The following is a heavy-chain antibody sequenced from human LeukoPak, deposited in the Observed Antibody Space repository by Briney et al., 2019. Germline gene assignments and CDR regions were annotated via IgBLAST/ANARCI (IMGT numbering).Heavy chain of an antibody. D-gene: IGHD4-17*01. CDR2: ISASAGST. V-gene: IGHV3-23*01. CDR1: GFTFSSHA. Sequence: GGSLRLSCAASGFTFSSHAMSWVRQAPGKGLEWVSVISASAGSTYYADSVKGRFTISRDNSKNTLYLQMNSLRAEDTAVYYCAKEWGAFYGDYVDYWGQGNLVTVSS. CDR3: AKEWGAFYGDYVDY. J-gene: IGHJ4*02.